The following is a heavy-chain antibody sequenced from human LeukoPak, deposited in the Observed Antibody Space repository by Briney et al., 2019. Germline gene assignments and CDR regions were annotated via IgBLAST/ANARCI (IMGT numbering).Heavy chain of an antibody. CDR3: ARAVRGGGSCYSDY. J-gene: IGHJ4*02. CDR2: ISAYNGNT. D-gene: IGHD2-15*01. CDR1: GYTFTSYG. Sequence: ASVKVSCKASGYTFTSYGISWVRQTPGQGLEWMGWISAYNGNTNYAQKLQGRVTMTTDTSTSTAYTELRSLRSGDTAVYYCARAVRGGGSCYSDYWGQGTLVIVSS. V-gene: IGHV1-18*01.